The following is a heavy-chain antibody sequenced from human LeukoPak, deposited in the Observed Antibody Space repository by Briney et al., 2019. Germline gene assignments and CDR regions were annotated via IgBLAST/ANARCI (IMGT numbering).Heavy chain of an antibody. CDR1: GGTFSSYA. J-gene: IGHJ4*02. CDR3: AREEVDYNWNYDPDY. Sequence: SVKVSCKASGGTFSSYAISWVRQAPGQGLEWMGRIIPILGIANYAQKFQGRVTITADKSTSTAYMELSSLRSEDTAVYYCAREEVDYNWNYDPDYWGQGTLVTVSS. D-gene: IGHD1-7*01. V-gene: IGHV1-69*04. CDR2: IIPILGIA.